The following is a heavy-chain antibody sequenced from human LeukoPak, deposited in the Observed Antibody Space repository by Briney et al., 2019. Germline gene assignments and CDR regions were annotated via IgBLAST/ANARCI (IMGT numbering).Heavy chain of an antibody. CDR3: ARARQLVKCYDY. Sequence: PGGSLRLSCAASGFTFDDYAMHWVRQAPGKGLEWVSGISWNSGSIGYADSVKGRFTISRDNAKNSLYLQMNSLRAEDTAVYYCARARQLVKCYDYWGQGTLVTVSS. J-gene: IGHJ4*02. V-gene: IGHV3-9*01. D-gene: IGHD6-6*01. CDR2: ISWNSGSI. CDR1: GFTFDDYA.